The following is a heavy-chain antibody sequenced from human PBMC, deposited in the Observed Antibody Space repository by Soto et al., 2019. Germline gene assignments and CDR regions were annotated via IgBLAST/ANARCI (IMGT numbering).Heavy chain of an antibody. CDR1: GFTFGSFA. Sequence: QVQLVESGGGVVQPGRSPRLSCAASGFTFGSFAMHWVRQAPGKGLEWVALVSDDGVTKYYADSVTGRFTISRDNSKNTLYLEMNSLRTEDTAVYYGYSSGWWGQGTLVTVSS. CDR3: YSSGW. D-gene: IGHD6-19*01. V-gene: IGHV3-30*04. J-gene: IGHJ4*02. CDR2: VSDDGVTK.